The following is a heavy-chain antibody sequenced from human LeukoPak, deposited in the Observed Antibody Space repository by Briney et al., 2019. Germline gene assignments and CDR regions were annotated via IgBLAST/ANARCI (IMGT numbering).Heavy chain of an antibody. V-gene: IGHV4-61*02. Sequence: SETLSLTCTVSGGSISSGSYYWSWIRQPAGKGLEWIGRIYTSGSTNYNPSLKSRVTISVDTSKNQFSLKLSSVTAADTAVYYCARGDTSREYYYYMDVWGKGTTVTVSS. CDR2: IYTSGST. J-gene: IGHJ6*03. CDR1: GGSISSGSYY. CDR3: ARGDTSREYYYYMDV. D-gene: IGHD2-2*01.